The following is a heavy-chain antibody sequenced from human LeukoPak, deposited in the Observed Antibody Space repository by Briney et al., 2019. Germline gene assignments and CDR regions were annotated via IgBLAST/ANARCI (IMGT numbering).Heavy chain of an antibody. CDR1: GFTFSSYA. CDR3: AKDRRDIVVVVAAGIFDY. Sequence: GGSLRLSCAASGFTFSSYAMSWVRQAPGKGLEWVSAISGSGGSTYYADSVKGRFTISRDNSKNTLYLQMNSLRAEDTAVYCCAKDRRDIVVVVAAGIFDYWGQGTLVTVSS. D-gene: IGHD2-15*01. V-gene: IGHV3-23*01. CDR2: ISGSGGST. J-gene: IGHJ4*02.